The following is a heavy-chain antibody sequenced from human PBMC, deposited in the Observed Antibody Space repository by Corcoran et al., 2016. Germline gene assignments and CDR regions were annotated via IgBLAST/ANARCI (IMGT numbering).Heavy chain of an antibody. J-gene: IGHJ5*02. Sequence: QVQLQESGPGLVKPSATLSLTCTVSGYSISSGYYWGWIRQPPGKGLEWIGSIYHSGRTYYNPSLKSRVTISVDTSKNQFSLKLSSVTAADTAVYYCAKWGIVVVPAAIPSWFDPWGQGTLVTVSS. CDR1: GYSISSGYY. V-gene: IGHV4-38-2*02. CDR3: AKWGIVVVPAAIPSWFDP. CDR2: IYHSGRT. D-gene: IGHD2-2*02.